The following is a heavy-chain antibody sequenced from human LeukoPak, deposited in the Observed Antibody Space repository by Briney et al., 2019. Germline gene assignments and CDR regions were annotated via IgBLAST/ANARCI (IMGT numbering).Heavy chain of an antibody. CDR3: ARSHYDILTGYYTPFDY. J-gene: IGHJ4*02. CDR1: GFTFSSYS. CDR2: ISSSSSTI. Sequence: GGSLRLSCAASGFTFSSYSMNWVRQAPGKGLEWVSYISSSSSTIYYADSVKGRFTISRDNAKDSLYLQMNSLRAEDTAVYYCARSHYDILTGYYTPFDYWGQGTLVTVSS. D-gene: IGHD3-9*01. V-gene: IGHV3-48*04.